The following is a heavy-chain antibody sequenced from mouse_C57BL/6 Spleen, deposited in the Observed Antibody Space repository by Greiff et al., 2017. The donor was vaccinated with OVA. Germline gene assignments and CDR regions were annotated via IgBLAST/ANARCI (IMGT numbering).Heavy chain of an antibody. CDR2: IYPGSGRI. J-gene: IGHJ3*01. CDR3: ARLTGEPFAY. V-gene: IGHV1-55*01. Sequence: VQLQQPGAELVKPGASVKMSCKASGYTFTSYWITWVKQRPGQGLEWIGDIYPGSGRINYKEKFKSQATLTVDTSSRTAYMQLSSLTSEYSSVYYCARLTGEPFAYWGQGTLVTVSA. CDR1: GYTFTSYW.